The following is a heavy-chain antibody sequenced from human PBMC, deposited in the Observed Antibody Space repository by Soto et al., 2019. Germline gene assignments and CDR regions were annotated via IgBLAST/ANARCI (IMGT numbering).Heavy chain of an antibody. J-gene: IGHJ4*02. CDR3: ARSFYNTWGKIDY. V-gene: IGHV1-69*01. Sequence: QVQLVQSGSEVKKPGSSMKVSCKASGGTFSNYAVNWVRQAPGQGLEWMGGIISIFGTTNYEQKFQGRVTITADESTSTVYMELSSLRSEDTAVYYCARSFYNTWGKIDYWGQGTLVTVSS. D-gene: IGHD3-10*01. CDR1: GGTFSNYA. CDR2: IISIFGTT.